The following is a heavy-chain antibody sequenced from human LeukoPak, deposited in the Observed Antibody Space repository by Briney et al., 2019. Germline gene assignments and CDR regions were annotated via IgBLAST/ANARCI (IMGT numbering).Heavy chain of an antibody. CDR2: INHSGST. D-gene: IGHD3-9*01. Sequence: SETLSPTCAVYGGSFSGYYWSWIRQPPGKGLEWIGEINHSGSTNYNPSLKSRVTISVDTSKNQFSLKLSSVTAADTAVYYCARETYYDILTGYRPGAFDIWGQGTMVTVSS. CDR3: ARETYYDILTGYRPGAFDI. CDR1: GGSFSGYY. V-gene: IGHV4-34*01. J-gene: IGHJ3*02.